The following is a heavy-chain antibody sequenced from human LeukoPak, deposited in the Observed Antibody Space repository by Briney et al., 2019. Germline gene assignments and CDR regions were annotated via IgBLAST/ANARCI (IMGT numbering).Heavy chain of an antibody. D-gene: IGHD6-19*01. CDR3: AKDRSTGWYAGFDY. CDR2: ISYDGNNE. Sequence: GRSLRLSCAASGFTFSSYGIHWVRQAPGKGLEWVAVISYDGNNEYYADSVKGRFTISRDNSKSTLYLQMNSLRAEDTAVYYCAKDRSTGWYAGFDYWGQETLVTVSS. J-gene: IGHJ4*02. CDR1: GFTFSSYG. V-gene: IGHV3-30*18.